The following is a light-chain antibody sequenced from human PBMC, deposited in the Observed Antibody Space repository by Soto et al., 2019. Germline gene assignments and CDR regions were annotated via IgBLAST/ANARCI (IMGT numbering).Light chain of an antibody. V-gene: IGLV2-14*01. CDR2: EVN. CDR3: SSYTSSSTLYV. Sequence: QSVLTQPASVSGSPRQSIAISCTGASSDVGGYTYVSWYQQHPGKAPKLMIYEVNNRPSGVSNRFSGSKSGNTASLTISGLQAEDEAEYYCSSYTSSSTLYVFGTGTKLTVL. CDR1: SSDVGGYTY. J-gene: IGLJ1*01.